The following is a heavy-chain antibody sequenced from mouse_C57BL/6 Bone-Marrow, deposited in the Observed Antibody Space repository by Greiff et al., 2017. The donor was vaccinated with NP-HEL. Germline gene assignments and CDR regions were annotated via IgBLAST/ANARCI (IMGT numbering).Heavy chain of an antibody. CDR1: GFTFSDYY. Sequence: EVQGVESGGGLVQPGGSLKLSCAASGFTFSDYYMYWVRQTPEKRLEWVAYISNGGGSTYYPDTVKGRFTISRDHAKHTLYLQMSRLKSEDTAMYYCALRPYAYWGQGTLVTVSA. J-gene: IGHJ3*01. V-gene: IGHV5-12*01. CDR3: ALRPYAY. D-gene: IGHD2-12*01. CDR2: ISNGGGST.